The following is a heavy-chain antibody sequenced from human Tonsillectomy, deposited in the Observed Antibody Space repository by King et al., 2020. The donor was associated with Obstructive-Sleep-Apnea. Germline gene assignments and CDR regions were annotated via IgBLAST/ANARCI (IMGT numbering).Heavy chain of an antibody. D-gene: IGHD1-26*01. CDR3: ARVARVSYFRFDY. CDR2: INHNSGGT. J-gene: IGHJ4*02. CDR1: GYTFTGYY. Sequence: QLVQSGAEVKKPGASVKVSCKASGYTFTGYYIHWVRQAPGQGLEWMGWINHNSGGTIYAQKFQGRVTMTRDTSISTAYMELSRLRFDDTAVYYCARVARVSYFRFDYWGQGTLVTVSS. V-gene: IGHV1-2*02.